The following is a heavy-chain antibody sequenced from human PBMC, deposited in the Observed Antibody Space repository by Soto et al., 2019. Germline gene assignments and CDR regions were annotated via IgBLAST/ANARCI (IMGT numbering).Heavy chain of an antibody. CDR2: IYYSGST. CDR1: GGSISSSSYY. CDR3: ATMGGQAVAGQATVD. V-gene: IGHV4-39*01. Sequence: SETLSLTCTVSGGSISSSSYYWGWIRQPPGKGLEWIGSIYYSGSTYYNPSLKSRVTISVDTSKNQFSLKLSSVTAADTAVYYCATMGGQAVAGQATVDWGQGTLVTGSS. D-gene: IGHD6-19*01. J-gene: IGHJ4*02.